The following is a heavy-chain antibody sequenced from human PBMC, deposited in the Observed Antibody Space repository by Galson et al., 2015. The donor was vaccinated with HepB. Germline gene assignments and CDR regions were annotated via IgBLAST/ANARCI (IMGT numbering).Heavy chain of an antibody. Sequence: PVKVSCKASGYIYSTYYMHWVRQAPGQGPEWMGRINPNSGDAKYAQKFQGRVTMTSDTSTTTMYMELSRLTSDDTAVYYCARDGGPVATIIDYWGQGTLVTVSS. CDR2: INPNSGDA. V-gene: IGHV1-2*06. CDR1: GYIYSTYY. D-gene: IGHD5-12*01. J-gene: IGHJ4*02. CDR3: ARDGGPVATIIDY.